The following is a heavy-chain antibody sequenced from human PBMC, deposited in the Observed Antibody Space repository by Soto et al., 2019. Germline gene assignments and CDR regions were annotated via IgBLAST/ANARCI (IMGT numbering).Heavy chain of an antibody. Sequence: KASETLSLTCAVYGGSFSGHYWSWIRQPPGKGLEWIGEINHSGSTNYNPSLKSRVTISVDTSKNQFSLKLSSVTAADTAVYYCARDHRDYGDYAGGDAFDIWGQGTMVTVS. CDR2: INHSGST. V-gene: IGHV4-34*01. J-gene: IGHJ3*02. CDR3: ARDHRDYGDYAGGDAFDI. CDR1: GGSFSGHY. D-gene: IGHD4-17*01.